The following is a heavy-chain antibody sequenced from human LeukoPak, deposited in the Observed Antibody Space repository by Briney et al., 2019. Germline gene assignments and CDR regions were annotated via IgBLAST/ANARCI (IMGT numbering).Heavy chain of an antibody. CDR2: IYYSGST. J-gene: IGHJ4*02. CDR3: ARRGIAVAAYFDY. D-gene: IGHD6-19*01. V-gene: IGHV4-59*08. CDR1: GGSISSYY. Sequence: PSETLSLTCTVSGGSISSYYWSWIRQPPGKGLEWIGYIYYSGSTNYNPSLKSRVTISVDTSKNQFSLKLSSVTAADTAVYYCARRGIAVAAYFDYWGQGTLVTVSS.